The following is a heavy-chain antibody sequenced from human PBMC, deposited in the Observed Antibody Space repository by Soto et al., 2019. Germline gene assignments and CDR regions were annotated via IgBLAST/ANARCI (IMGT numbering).Heavy chain of an antibody. CDR2: ISGSGGST. J-gene: IGHJ6*02. V-gene: IGHV3-23*01. CDR1: GFTFSSHA. D-gene: IGHD6-19*01. CDR3: ARDRATCSSGTSGSCNSLRYSYYFYGMDV. Sequence: EVQLLESGGALVQPGGSLRLSCSTSGFTFSSHALIWVRQVPGKGLEWVSVISGSGGSTDYADSVKGRFTISRDNSKNTLYLQVNSLRAEDAAVYYCARDRATCSSGTSGSCNSLRYSYYFYGMDVWGQGTTVTVSS.